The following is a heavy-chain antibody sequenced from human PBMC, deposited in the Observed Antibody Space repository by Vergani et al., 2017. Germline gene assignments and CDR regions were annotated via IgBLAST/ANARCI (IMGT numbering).Heavy chain of an antibody. J-gene: IGHJ4*02. CDR1: GFTFSSYS. CDR2: ISSSSSYI. V-gene: IGHV3-21*01. D-gene: IGHD3-10*01. Sequence: EVQLVESGGGLVKPGGSLRLSCAASGFTFSSYSMNWVRQAPGKGLEWVSSISSSSSYIYYADSVKGRFTISRDNAKNSRYLQMNSLRAEDTAVYYCARTYYGSGSPLGYWGQGTLVTVSS. CDR3: ARTYYGSGSPLGY.